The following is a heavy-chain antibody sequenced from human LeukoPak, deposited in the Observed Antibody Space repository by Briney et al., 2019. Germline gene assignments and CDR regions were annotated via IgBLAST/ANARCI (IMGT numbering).Heavy chain of an antibody. J-gene: IGHJ3*02. CDR2: INWNDGGT. Sequence: GGSLRLSCAASGFTFDDYGMTWVRQAPGKGLEWVSAINWNDGGTGYADSVKGRFTISRDNAKNSLYLQMNSLRAEDTALYYCARVKKYSSGWLNAFDIWGRGTMVTVSS. D-gene: IGHD6-19*01. V-gene: IGHV3-20*04. CDR3: ARVKKYSSGWLNAFDI. CDR1: GFTFDDYG.